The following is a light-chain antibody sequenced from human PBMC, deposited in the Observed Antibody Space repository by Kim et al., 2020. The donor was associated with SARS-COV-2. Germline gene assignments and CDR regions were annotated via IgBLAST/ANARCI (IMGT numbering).Light chain of an antibody. CDR3: NSRDSSGNHVV. J-gene: IGLJ2*01. CDR2: GKN. V-gene: IGLV3-19*01. CDR1: SLRSYY. Sequence: ALGRTVRITCQGDSLRSYYASWYQQKPGQAPVLVIYGKNNRPSGIPDRFSGSSSGNTAPLTITGAQAEDEADYYCNSRDSSGNHVVFGGGTQLTVL.